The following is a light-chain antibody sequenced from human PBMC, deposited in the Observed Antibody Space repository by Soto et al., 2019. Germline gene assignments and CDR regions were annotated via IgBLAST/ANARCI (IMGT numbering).Light chain of an antibody. CDR3: CSYAGSSTDV. V-gene: IGLV2-23*01. Sequence: QSALTQPASVSGSPGQSITISCTGTSSEVGSYNLVSWYQQHPGKAPKLMIYEGSKRPSGVSNRFSGSKSGNTASLTISGLQAEDEADYYCCSYAGSSTDVFGTGTKLTVL. J-gene: IGLJ1*01. CDR2: EGS. CDR1: SSEVGSYNL.